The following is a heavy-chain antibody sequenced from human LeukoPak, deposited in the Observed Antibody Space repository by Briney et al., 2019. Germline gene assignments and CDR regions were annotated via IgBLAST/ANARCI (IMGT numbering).Heavy chain of an antibody. Sequence: PSETLSLTCSVCGGSISSGDYSWSWIRQPPGRGLAWIGCFYETGSSNYDSSLKSRATISADRSKNQISLSLKSVTAADTAVYYCARGWTIWGWGQGTLVTVSS. CDR2: FYETGSS. D-gene: IGHD3-16*01. J-gene: IGHJ4*02. CDR3: ARGWTIWG. V-gene: IGHV4-30-2*01. CDR1: GGSISSGDYS.